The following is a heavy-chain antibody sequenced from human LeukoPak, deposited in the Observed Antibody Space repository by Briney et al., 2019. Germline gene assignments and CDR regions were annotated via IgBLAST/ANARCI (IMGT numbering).Heavy chain of an antibody. J-gene: IGHJ4*02. CDR2: IYYSGST. Sequence: SEARSLTCTVSGGSISSYYWSWIRQPPGKGLEWIGYIYYSGSTNYNPSLKSRVTISVDTSKNQFSLKLSSVTAADTAVYYCARNVVAEYFDYWGQGTLVTVS. CDR1: GGSISSYY. V-gene: IGHV4-59*08. CDR3: ARNVVAEYFDY. D-gene: IGHD2-15*01.